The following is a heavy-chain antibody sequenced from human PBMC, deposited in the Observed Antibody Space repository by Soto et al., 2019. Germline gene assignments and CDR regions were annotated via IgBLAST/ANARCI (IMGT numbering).Heavy chain of an antibody. CDR3: STRAYDTNGYYRFDP. D-gene: IGHD3-22*01. J-gene: IGHJ5*01. Sequence: SETLSLTCAVYGGSFSGHSWTWIRQSPGKGLEWIGDINHSGRVNYSPSLKSRVTISLDTSKNQFSLTLSAVTAADTAMYYCSTRAYDTNGYYRFDPWGQGTLVTVS. CDR2: INHSGRV. CDR1: GGSFSGHS. V-gene: IGHV4-34*01.